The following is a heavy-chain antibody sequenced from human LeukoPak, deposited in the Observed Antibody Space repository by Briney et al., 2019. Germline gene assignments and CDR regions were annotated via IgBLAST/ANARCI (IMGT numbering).Heavy chain of an antibody. V-gene: IGHV3-33*03. CDR2: ISYDGNKK. D-gene: IGHD2-15*01. CDR3: VKGSDRVRCSGGSCVSYDYYGLDA. J-gene: IGHJ6*02. CDR1: GFTFSAYG. Sequence: GKSLKLSCAASGFTFSAYGMHWVRQAPGKGLEWVAFISYDGNKKYYGDPVKGRITISRDNSENTVHLEANSLRVDDTAVYYCVKGSDRVRCSGGSCVSYDYYGLDAWGQGTTVIVS.